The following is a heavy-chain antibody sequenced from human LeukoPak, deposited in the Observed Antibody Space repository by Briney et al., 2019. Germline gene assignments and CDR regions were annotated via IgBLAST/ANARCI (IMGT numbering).Heavy chain of an antibody. CDR1: GYTFTSYG. J-gene: IGHJ5*02. D-gene: IGHD3-10*01. Sequence: ASVEVSCKASGYTFTSYGISWVRQAPGQGLEWMGWISAYNGNTNYAQKLQGRVTMTTDTSTSTAYMELRSLRSDDTAVYYCARDGRWFGELLAHNWFDPWGQGTLVTVSS. V-gene: IGHV1-18*01. CDR3: ARDGRWFGELLAHNWFDP. CDR2: ISAYNGNT.